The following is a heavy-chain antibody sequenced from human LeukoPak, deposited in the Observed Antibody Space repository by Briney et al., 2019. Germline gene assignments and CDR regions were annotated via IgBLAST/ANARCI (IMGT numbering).Heavy chain of an antibody. CDR3: ASSSYDLLTGLGLTHDF. CDR2: VHPSGRT. J-gene: IGHJ4*02. Sequence: PSETLSLTCAVYVGSFSDYFWSWIRQPPGKGLEWIGEVHPSGRTNYKSSLKSRLTISVDTSKTQFSLSLSSVTAADTAVYFCASSSYDLLTGLGLTHDFWGQGTLVTVSS. V-gene: IGHV4-34*01. D-gene: IGHD3-9*01. CDR1: VGSFSDYF.